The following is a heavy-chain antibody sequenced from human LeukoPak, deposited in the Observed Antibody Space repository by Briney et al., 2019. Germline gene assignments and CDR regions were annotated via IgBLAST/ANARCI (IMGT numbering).Heavy chain of an antibody. D-gene: IGHD3-3*01. CDR3: ARHSGMVDRHFAH. Sequence: PSETLSLTCNVSGGSIVISSYYWGWVRQSPGXXXXXIGSMSYGGTSYYNPSLKSRVTMSVDTSKNTFSLKVTSVTAADTAVYFCARHSGMVDRHFAHWGQGILVPVSS. V-gene: IGHV4-39*01. CDR2: MSYGGTS. CDR1: GGSIVISSYY. J-gene: IGHJ4*02.